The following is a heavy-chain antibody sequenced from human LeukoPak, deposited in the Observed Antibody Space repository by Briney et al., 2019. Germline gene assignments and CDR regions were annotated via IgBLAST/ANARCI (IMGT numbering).Heavy chain of an antibody. D-gene: IGHD6-13*01. V-gene: IGHV3-21*01. Sequence: GGSLRLSCAASGFTFDDYAMHWVRQAPGKGLEWVSSISGSSSYIYYTDSVKGRFTISRDNAKNSLYLQMNSLRAEDTAVYYCARDRSNVAATDGWFDPWGQGTLVTVSS. J-gene: IGHJ5*02. CDR3: ARDRSNVAATDGWFDP. CDR2: ISGSSSYI. CDR1: GFTFDDYA.